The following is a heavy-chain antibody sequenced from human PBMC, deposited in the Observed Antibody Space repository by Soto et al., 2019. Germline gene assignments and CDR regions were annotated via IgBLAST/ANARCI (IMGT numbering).Heavy chain of an antibody. CDR1: GFTFSSYG. Sequence: GGSLRLSCSASGFTFSSYGMHWVRQAPGKGLEWVAVIWYDGSNKYYADSVKGRFTISSDNSKNTLYLQMNSLRAEDTAVYYCARDQRSGYWNYYYYYYGMDVWGQGTTVTVSS. CDR3: ARDQRSGYWNYYYYYYGMDV. D-gene: IGHD3-22*01. J-gene: IGHJ6*02. V-gene: IGHV3-33*08. CDR2: IWYDGSNK.